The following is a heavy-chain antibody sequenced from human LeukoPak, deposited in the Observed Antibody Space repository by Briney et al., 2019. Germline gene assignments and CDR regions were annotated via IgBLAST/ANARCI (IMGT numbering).Heavy chain of an antibody. J-gene: IGHJ4*02. CDR3: ARSPYYYGSGSYYHFDY. V-gene: IGHV1-69*13. D-gene: IGHD3-10*01. CDR1: GGTFSSYA. Sequence: SVKVSCKASGGTFSSYAISWVRQDPGQGLEWMGGIIPIFGTANYAQKFQGRVTITADESTSTAYMELSSLRSEDTAVYYCARSPYYYGSGSYYHFDYWGQGTLVTVSS. CDR2: IIPIFGTA.